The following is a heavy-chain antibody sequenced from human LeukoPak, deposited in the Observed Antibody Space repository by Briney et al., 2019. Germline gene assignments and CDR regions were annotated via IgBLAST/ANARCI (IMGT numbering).Heavy chain of an antibody. CDR1: GFTFSSYA. D-gene: IGHD3-22*01. Sequence: GRSLRLSCAASGFTFSSYAMHWVRQAPGKGLEWVAVISYDGSNKYYADSVKGRFTISRDNSKNTLYLQMNSLIAEDTAVYYCARVNCRYYDSSGYIPRCHAFDIWGQGTMVTVSS. V-gene: IGHV3-30-3*01. J-gene: IGHJ3*02. CDR2: ISYDGSNK. CDR3: ARVNCRYYDSSGYIPRCHAFDI.